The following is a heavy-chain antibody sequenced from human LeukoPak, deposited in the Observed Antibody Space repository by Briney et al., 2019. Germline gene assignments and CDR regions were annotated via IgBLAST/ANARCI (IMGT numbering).Heavy chain of an antibody. D-gene: IGHD2-8*01. Sequence: SGTLSLTCGVSGGSISNTNWWSWVRQPPGQGLEWIGEISLTGLTYYNPSLESRVTVSLDKSKNQLSLNLTSVTAADTAVYYCSRENGAFSPFGYWGQGTLVTVLS. J-gene: IGHJ4*02. V-gene: IGHV4-4*02. CDR3: SRENGAFSPFGY. CDR1: GGSISNTNW. CDR2: ISLTGLT.